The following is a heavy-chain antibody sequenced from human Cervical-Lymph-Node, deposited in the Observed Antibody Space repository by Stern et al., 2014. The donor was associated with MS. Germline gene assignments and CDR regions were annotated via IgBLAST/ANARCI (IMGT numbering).Heavy chain of an antibody. Sequence: EQLVESGGGVVQPGRSLRLSCAASGFGFSSYAMHWVRQAPGKGLEWVAVISYDGSNEYYADSVKGRFTISRDNSKNTMYLQMNSLRVEDTAVYFCARGLQEGGTYFQHWGQGTLVTVSS. V-gene: IGHV3-30*01. CDR1: GFGFSSYA. CDR2: ISYDGSNE. D-gene: IGHD1-1*01. J-gene: IGHJ1*01. CDR3: ARGLQEGGTYFQH.